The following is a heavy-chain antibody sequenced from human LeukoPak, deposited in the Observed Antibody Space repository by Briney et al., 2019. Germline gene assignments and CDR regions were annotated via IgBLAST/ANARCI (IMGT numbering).Heavy chain of an antibody. V-gene: IGHV1-18*01. CDR1: GYTFTSYG. CDR3: ARARLRTLAFDY. J-gene: IGHJ4*02. D-gene: IGHD3-10*01. Sequence: GASVTVSCTASGYTFTSYGISWVRQAPGQGLEWMGWISAYNGNTNYAQKLQGRVTMTTDTSTSTAYMELRSLRSDDTAVYYCARARLRTLAFDYWGQGTLVTVSS. CDR2: ISAYNGNT.